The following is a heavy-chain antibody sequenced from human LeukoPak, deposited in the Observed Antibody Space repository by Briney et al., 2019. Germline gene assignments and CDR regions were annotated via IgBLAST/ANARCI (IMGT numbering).Heavy chain of an antibody. J-gene: IGHJ4*02. CDR1: GFTFSSYS. CDR2: ISSSSSYI. Sequence: GGSLRLSCAASGFTFSSYSMNRVRQAPGKGLEWVSSISSSSSYIYYADSVKGRFTISRDNAKNSLYLQMNSLRAEDTAVYYCASTIAVADHDYWGQGTLVTVSS. D-gene: IGHD6-19*01. CDR3: ASTIAVADHDY. V-gene: IGHV3-21*01.